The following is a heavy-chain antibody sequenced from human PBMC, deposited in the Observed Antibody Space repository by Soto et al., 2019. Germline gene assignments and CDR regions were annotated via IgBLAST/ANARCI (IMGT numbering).Heavy chain of an antibody. J-gene: IGHJ4*02. CDR2: IYYSGST. Sequence: TSETLSLTCTVSGFSISSGGYYWSWIRQHPGKGLEWIGYIYYSGSTYYNPSLKSRVTISVDTSKNQFSLKLSSVTAADTAVYYCARFSRELSVKYYFDYWGQGTLVTVSS. CDR1: GFSISSGGYY. D-gene: IGHD3-16*02. CDR3: ARFSRELSVKYYFDY. V-gene: IGHV4-31*03.